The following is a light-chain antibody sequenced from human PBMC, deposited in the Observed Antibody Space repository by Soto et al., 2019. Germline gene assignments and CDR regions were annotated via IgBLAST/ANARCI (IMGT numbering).Light chain of an antibody. CDR3: QQYNNWPPGT. J-gene: IGKJ1*01. CDR1: QSVSSN. Sequence: EIVMTQYPATLSVSPGERATLSCRASQSVSSNVAWDQQKPGQAPRLLIYGASTRATGIPARFSGSGSGTEFTLTLSSLQSEDCAVYYCQQYNNWPPGTCGQGPKVEI. CDR2: GAS. V-gene: IGKV3-15*01.